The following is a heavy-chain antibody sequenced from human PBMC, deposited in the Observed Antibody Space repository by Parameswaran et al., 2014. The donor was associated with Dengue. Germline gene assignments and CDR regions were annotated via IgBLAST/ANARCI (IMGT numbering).Heavy chain of an antibody. J-gene: IGHJ6*02. V-gene: IGHV3-21*01. CDR2: ISSSSSYI. D-gene: IGHD6-6*01. CDR3: ARDQGSSSYYYYGMDV. Sequence: KWIRQPPGKGLEWVSSISSSSSYIYYADSVKGRFTISRDNAKNSLYLQMNSLRAEDTAVYYCARDQGSSSYYYYGMDVWGQGTTVTVSS.